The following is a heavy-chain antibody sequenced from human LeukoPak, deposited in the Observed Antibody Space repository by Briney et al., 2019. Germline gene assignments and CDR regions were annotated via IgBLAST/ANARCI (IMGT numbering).Heavy chain of an antibody. CDR2: INQDGSEK. CDR1: GFTFSNYW. V-gene: IGHV3-7*01. D-gene: IGHD6-13*01. CDR3: ATRSSHTSSWYVYLFWDY. Sequence: QTGGSLRLFCAASGFTFSNYWMTWVRQAPGKGLEWVANINQDGSEKNYVDSVKGHFTISRDNAKISLYLQMNSLRAEDTAVYYCATRSSHTSSWYVYLFWDYWGQGALVTVSS. J-gene: IGHJ4*02.